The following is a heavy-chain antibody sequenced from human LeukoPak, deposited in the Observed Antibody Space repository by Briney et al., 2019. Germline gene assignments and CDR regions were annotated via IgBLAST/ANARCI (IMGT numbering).Heavy chain of an antibody. CDR2: INDNGSTR. J-gene: IGHJ6*03. D-gene: IGHD2-2*01. CDR3: AKSQAAVPTATQYLDV. CDR1: GFTFSNYA. Sequence: GGSLRLSCGASGFTFSNYAMSWVRQAPGKGLEWFSGINDNGSTRFYAASVKGRFTISRGNSQNTLYLQMNSLRAEDTAVYYCAKSQAAVPTATQYLDVWGKGTTVTVSS. V-gene: IGHV3-23*01.